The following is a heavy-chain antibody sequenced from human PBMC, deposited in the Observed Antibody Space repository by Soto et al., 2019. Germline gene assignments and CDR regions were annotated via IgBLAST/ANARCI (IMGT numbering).Heavy chain of an antibody. Sequence: GGSLRLSCAASGFTFSSYWMTWVRQAPGKGLEWVANINQGGSDKNYVDSVKGRFTISRDNAKNSLYLQMNSLRVEDTAVYYCARERVADYWGQGTRVTVSS. V-gene: IGHV3-7*01. J-gene: IGHJ4*02. CDR3: ARERVADY. CDR1: GFTFSSYW. D-gene: IGHD3-3*01. CDR2: INQGGSDK.